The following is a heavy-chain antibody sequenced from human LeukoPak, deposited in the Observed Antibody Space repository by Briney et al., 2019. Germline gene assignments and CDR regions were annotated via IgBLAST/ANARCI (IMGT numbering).Heavy chain of an antibody. CDR1: GYTFTSYY. CDR3: ARDSGHSGYDWGGWFDP. D-gene: IGHD5-12*01. J-gene: IGHJ5*02. CDR2: IDPSTGGT. Sequence: GASVTVSCKASGYTFTSYYMHWVRQAPGQGLEWMGWIDPSTGGTNYAQNLQGRVTMTTDTSTSTAYMELRSLRSDDTAVYYCARDSGHSGYDWGGWFDPWGQGTLVTVSS. V-gene: IGHV1-2*02.